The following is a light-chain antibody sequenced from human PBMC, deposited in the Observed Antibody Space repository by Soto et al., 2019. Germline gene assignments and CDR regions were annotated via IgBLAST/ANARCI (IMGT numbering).Light chain of an antibody. V-gene: IGLV3-1*01. CDR2: EDM. J-gene: IGLJ2*01. Sequence: SYELTQPPSVSVSPGQTASITCSGEKLGDRYVSWYQQKPGQSPVVVIFEDMKRPSGIPERFSGSNSGDTATLTISGPQPMDEADYYCQAWDSSSHVVFGGGTKLTVL. CDR3: QAWDSSSHVV. CDR1: KLGDRY.